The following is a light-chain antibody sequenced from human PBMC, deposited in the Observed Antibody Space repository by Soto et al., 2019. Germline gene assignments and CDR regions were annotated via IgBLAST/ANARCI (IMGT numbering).Light chain of an antibody. CDR3: HQSGISPLT. J-gene: IGKJ3*01. CDR2: SAS. Sequence: EIVLTQFPGTLSLSPGERATLSCRASQSLHNNFLVWYQQKPGQAPRLLISSASRRATGIPDMFSGSGSGTDFTLTISRLDPEDFAVYYCHQSGISPLTFGPGTRADVQ. CDR1: QSLHNNF. V-gene: IGKV3-20*01.